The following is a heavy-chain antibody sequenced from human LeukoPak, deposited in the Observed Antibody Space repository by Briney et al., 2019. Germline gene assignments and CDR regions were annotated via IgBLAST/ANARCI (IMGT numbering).Heavy chain of an antibody. V-gene: IGHV3-23*01. CDR3: ASVAVAGYFDS. J-gene: IGHJ4*02. CDR2: IRSSDGRT. CDR1: GFIFSNYA. Sequence: PGGSLRLSCTASGFIFSNYAMNWVRQAPGKGLEWVSSIRSSDGRTYYADSVKGRFTISRDNSKNTLDLQMNSLRAEDTAVYYCASVAVAGYFDSWGQGTLVTVSS. D-gene: IGHD6-19*01.